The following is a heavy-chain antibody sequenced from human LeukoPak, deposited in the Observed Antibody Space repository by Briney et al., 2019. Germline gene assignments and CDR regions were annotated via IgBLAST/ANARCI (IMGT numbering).Heavy chain of an antibody. CDR2: ISSSSSYI. J-gene: IGHJ6*03. Sequence: GGSLRLSCAGSGFTFNTYNMNWVRQAPGKGLEWVSSISSSSSYIYYADSVKGRFTISRDNAKNSLYLQMNSLRAEDTAVYYCARDSGYCSGGSCYEYYMDVWGKGTTVTVSS. D-gene: IGHD2-15*01. CDR3: ARDSGYCSGGSCYEYYMDV. CDR1: GFTFNTYN. V-gene: IGHV3-21*01.